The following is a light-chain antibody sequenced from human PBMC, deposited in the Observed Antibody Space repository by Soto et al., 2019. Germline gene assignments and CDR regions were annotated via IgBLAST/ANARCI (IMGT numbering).Light chain of an antibody. CDR1: QTGSNSY. CDR2: DAS. V-gene: IGKV3-20*01. J-gene: IGKJ4*01. Sequence: IVLTQSPGTLSLSPGERATLSCRASQTGSNSYLAWYQQKSGQAPRLLIYDASTRATGIPDRFSGSGSGTDFTLTISRLEPEDFAVYFCQQYARSPLAFGGGTKVDI. CDR3: QQYARSPLA.